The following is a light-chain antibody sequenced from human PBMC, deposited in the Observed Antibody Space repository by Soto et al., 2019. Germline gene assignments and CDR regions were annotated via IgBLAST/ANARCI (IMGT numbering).Light chain of an antibody. CDR2: DVT. V-gene: IGLV2-14*01. J-gene: IGLJ1*01. CDR1: SSDVGGYNF. Sequence: QSVLTQPASVSGSPGQSITISCTGTSSDVGGYNFVSWYQQHPGKAPKVMFYDVTNRPSGVSNRFSGSKSGNTASLTISGLQAEDEADYYCASYTSSSTLYVFGAGTKLTVL. CDR3: ASYTSSSTLYV.